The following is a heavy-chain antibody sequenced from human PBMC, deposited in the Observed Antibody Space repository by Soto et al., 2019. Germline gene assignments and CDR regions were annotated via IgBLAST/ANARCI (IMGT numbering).Heavy chain of an antibody. D-gene: IGHD3-16*02. CDR1: GFTFSSYA. CDR3: AKDRSSRIMITFGGVIAMWSFDY. V-gene: IGHV3-23*01. J-gene: IGHJ4*02. Sequence: EVQLLESGGGLVQPGGSLRLSCAASGFTFSSYAMSWVRQAPGKGLEWVSAISGSGGSTYYADSVKGRFTISRDNSKNTLYLQMNSLRAEDTAVYYCAKDRSSRIMITFGGVIAMWSFDYWGQGTLVTVSS. CDR2: ISGSGGST.